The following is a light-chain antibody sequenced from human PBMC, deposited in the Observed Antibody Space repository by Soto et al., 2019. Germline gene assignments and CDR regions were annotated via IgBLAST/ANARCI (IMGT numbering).Light chain of an antibody. CDR3: SSATTTDTLYV. Sequence: QSALTQPASVSGSPGQSITMTCSGTSGDIGAFTYVSWYQQHPGRAPKLMIYDATKRPSGVSARFSGSKSANTASLTISGLQTEDEADYYCSSATTTDTLYVFGSGTKLTVL. CDR1: SGDIGAFTY. V-gene: IGLV2-14*03. J-gene: IGLJ1*01. CDR2: DAT.